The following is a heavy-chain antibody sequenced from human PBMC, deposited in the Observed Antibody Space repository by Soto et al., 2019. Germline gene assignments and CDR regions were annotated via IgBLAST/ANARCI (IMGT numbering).Heavy chain of an antibody. CDR2: IHYGGNT. Sequence: KASETLSLTCTVSGGSISSSSYYWGWIRQPPGKGLEWIGSIHYGGNTYYNPSFKSRVTTSLDTSKNQFSLKLSSVTAADTAVYYCTRPFGTTTFYFAMDVWGQGTTVPVSS. V-gene: IGHV4-39*01. CDR1: GGSISSSSYY. D-gene: IGHD1-7*01. J-gene: IGHJ6*02. CDR3: TRPFGTTTFYFAMDV.